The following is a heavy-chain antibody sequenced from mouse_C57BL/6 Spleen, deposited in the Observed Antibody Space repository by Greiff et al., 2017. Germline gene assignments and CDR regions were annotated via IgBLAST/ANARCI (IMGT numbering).Heavy chain of an antibody. D-gene: IGHD2-4*01. J-gene: IGHJ4*01. Sequence: LVESGAELARPGASVKLSCKASGYTFTSYGISWVKQRTGQGLEWIGEIYPRSGNTYYNEKFKGKATLTADKSSSTAYMELRSLTSEDSAVYFCARRYYDFYYYAMDYWGQGTSVTVSS. CDR2: IYPRSGNT. CDR3: ARRYYDFYYYAMDY. V-gene: IGHV1-81*01. CDR1: GYTFTSYG.